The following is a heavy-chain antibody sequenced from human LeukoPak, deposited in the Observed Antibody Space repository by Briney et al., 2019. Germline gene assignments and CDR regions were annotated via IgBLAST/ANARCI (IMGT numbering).Heavy chain of an antibody. CDR1: GFTVSSNY. Sequence: GGSLRLSCAASGFTVSSNYMSWVRQAPGKGLEWVSVIYSGGSTYYADSVKGRFTISRDNSKNTLYLQMNSLRAEDTAVCYCARVSGSYYFDYWGQGTLVTVSS. CDR3: ARVSGSYYFDY. D-gene: IGHD1-26*01. J-gene: IGHJ4*02. V-gene: IGHV3-53*01. CDR2: IYSGGST.